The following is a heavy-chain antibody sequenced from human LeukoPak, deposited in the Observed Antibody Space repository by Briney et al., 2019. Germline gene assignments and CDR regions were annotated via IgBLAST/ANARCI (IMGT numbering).Heavy chain of an antibody. CDR3: ARDANPYDFWSGYYYYYYYMDV. D-gene: IGHD3-3*01. Sequence: PGGSLRLSCAASGFTFSSYWMHWVRQASGKGLVWVSRINSDGSSTSYADSVKGRFTISRDNAKNTLYLQMNSLRAEDTAVYYCARDANPYDFWSGYYYYYYYMDVWGKGTTVTVSS. J-gene: IGHJ6*03. V-gene: IGHV3-74*01. CDR1: GFTFSSYW. CDR2: INSDGSST.